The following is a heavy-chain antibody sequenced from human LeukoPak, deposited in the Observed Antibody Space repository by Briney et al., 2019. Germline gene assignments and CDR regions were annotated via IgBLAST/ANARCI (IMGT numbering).Heavy chain of an antibody. D-gene: IGHD5-18*01. CDR1: GFTFSNYA. CDR3: AKDTAMVTGVLWFDP. CDR2: ISWNSGSI. V-gene: IGHV3-9*01. Sequence: GGSLRLSCAASGFTFSNYAMHWVRQAPGKGLEWVSGISWNSGSIGYADSVKGRFTISRDNAKNSLYLQMNSLRAEDTALYYCAKDTAMVTGVLWFDPWGQGTLVTVSS. J-gene: IGHJ5*02.